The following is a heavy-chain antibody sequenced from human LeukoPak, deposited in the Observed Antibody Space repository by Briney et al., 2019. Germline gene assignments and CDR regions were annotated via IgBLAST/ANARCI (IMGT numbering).Heavy chain of an antibody. CDR3: AKGRALEVVAAFNY. CDR1: GFTFSNYA. V-gene: IGHV3-23*01. CDR2: ISGSGANT. D-gene: IGHD2-15*01. J-gene: IGHJ4*02. Sequence: PGGSLRLSCAASGFTFSNYAMSWVRQAPGRGLEWVSTISGSGANTYYADSVKGRFTISRDNSKNTLYLQMNSLRADDTAIYYCAKGRALEVVAAFNYWGQGTVVTAS.